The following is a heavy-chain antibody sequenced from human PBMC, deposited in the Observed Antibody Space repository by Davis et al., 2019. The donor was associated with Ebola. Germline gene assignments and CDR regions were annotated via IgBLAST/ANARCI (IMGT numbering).Heavy chain of an antibody. CDR3: AREGSGWYGWGYYYGMDV. D-gene: IGHD6-19*01. CDR1: GFTFSSYW. V-gene: IGHV3-7*01. CDR2: IKQDGSEK. Sequence: GESLKISCAASGFTFSSYWMSWVRQAPGKGLEWVANIKQDGSEKYYVDSVKGRFTISRDNAKNSLYLQMNSLRAEDTAVYYCAREGSGWYGWGYYYGMDVWGQGTTVTVSS. J-gene: IGHJ6*02.